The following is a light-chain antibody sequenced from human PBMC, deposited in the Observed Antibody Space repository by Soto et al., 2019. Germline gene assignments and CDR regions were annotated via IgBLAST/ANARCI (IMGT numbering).Light chain of an antibody. J-gene: IGKJ3*01. CDR1: QSVSGN. CDR3: QQYNNWPTIT. CDR2: AAS. Sequence: EIVMTQSPATLSVSPGERATLFCRASQSVSGNLAWYQQKPGQAPRLLIYAASTRATGIPARFSGSGSGTEFTLTISSLQSEDFAVYYCQQYNNWPTITFGPGTKVDIK. V-gene: IGKV3-15*01.